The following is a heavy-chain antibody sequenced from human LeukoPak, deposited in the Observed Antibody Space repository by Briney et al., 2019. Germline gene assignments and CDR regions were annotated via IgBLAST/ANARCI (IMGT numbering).Heavy chain of an antibody. V-gene: IGHV1-18*01. D-gene: IGHD3-10*01. J-gene: IGHJ3*02. Sequence: GSVKVSCKASGYTFTSYGISWVRQAPGQGLEWMGWISAYNGNTKYAQKLQGRVTMTTDTSTSTAYMELRSLRSDDTAVYYCARDGPYYGSGRGSAFDIWGQGTMVTVSS. CDR1: GYTFTSYG. CDR3: ARDGPYYGSGRGSAFDI. CDR2: ISAYNGNT.